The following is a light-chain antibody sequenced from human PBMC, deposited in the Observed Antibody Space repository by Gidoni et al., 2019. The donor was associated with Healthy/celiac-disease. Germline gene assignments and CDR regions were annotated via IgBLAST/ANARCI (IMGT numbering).Light chain of an antibody. J-gene: IGKJ3*01. CDR1: QSISSY. V-gene: IGKV1-39*01. Sequence: DIQLTQSPSSLSASVGDRVTITCRASQSISSYLNWYQQKPGKAPKLLVYASSSLQSGVPSRFRGSGSSTDFTLTISSLQPDDFATFYCQQSYRTLLFTFGPGTKVDIK. CDR2: ASS. CDR3: QQSYRTLLFT.